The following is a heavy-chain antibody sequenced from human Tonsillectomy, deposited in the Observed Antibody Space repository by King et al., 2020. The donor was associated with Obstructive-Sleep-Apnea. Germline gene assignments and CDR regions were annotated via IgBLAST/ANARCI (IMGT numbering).Heavy chain of an antibody. CDR1: GGTFSNYA. CDR3: STRMAVGSTSSDY. D-gene: IGHD1-26*01. CDR2: IIPILSLT. J-gene: IGHJ4*02. Sequence: IQLVQSGTEVKKPGSSVKVSCKASGGTFSNYAITWVRQTPGQGLEWMGRIIPILSLTNYPQKFQGRVIITADKSTGTAYMELSSLRSEDTAVYYCSTRMAVGSTSSDYWGQGTLVTVSS. V-gene: IGHV1-69*04.